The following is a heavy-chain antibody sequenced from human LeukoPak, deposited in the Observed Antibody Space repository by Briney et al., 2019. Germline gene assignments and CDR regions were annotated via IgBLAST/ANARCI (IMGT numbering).Heavy chain of an antibody. Sequence: GSLRLSCAASGFTFSSYAMSWVRQAPGKGLEWIGSIYYSGSTYYNPSLKSRVTISVDTSKNQFPLKLSSVTAADTAVYYCARTPYYDFWSGYGDTGMDVWGQGTTVTVSS. CDR3: ARTPYYDFWSGYGDTGMDV. CDR2: IYYSGST. D-gene: IGHD3-3*01. CDR1: GFTFSSYA. J-gene: IGHJ6*02. V-gene: IGHV4-39*01.